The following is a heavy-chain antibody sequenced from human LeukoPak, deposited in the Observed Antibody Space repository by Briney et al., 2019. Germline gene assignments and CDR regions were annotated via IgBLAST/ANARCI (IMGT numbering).Heavy chain of an antibody. J-gene: IGHJ4*02. CDR1: GFTFSSYG. V-gene: IGHV3-30*02. D-gene: IGHD2-2*01. CDR2: IRYDGSNN. CDR3: AKGYCSSNSCPLDY. Sequence: GGSLRLSYAASGFTFSSYGMHWVRRTPGKGLEWVTFIRYDGSNNYYADSMKGRFTISRDNSKNTLYLQMNSLRLEDTAVYYCAKGYCSSNSCPLDYWGQGTLVTVSS.